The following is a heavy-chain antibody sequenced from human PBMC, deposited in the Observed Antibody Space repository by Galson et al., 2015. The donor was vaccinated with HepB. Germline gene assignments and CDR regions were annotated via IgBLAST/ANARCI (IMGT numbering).Heavy chain of an antibody. CDR2: ISGSAGST. D-gene: IGHD6-19*01. V-gene: IGHV3-23*01. Sequence: SLRLSCEASGFTFSSYGMSWARQAPGKGLEWVSGISGSAGSTYYADSVKGRFTISRDNSKNTLYLKMNSLRAEDTAVYYCAKTGSGGPKAWGQGTLVTVSS. J-gene: IGHJ5*02. CDR3: AKTGSGGPKA. CDR1: GFTFSSYG.